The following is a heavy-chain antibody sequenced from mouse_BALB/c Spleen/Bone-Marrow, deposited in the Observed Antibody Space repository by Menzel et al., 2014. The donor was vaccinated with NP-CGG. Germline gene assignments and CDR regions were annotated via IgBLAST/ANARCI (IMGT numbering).Heavy chain of an antibody. CDR2: ILPGSGST. D-gene: IGHD1-1*01. CDR1: GYTFSSYW. CDR3: ARFYYYGSSYYFDY. J-gene: IGHJ2*01. Sequence: QVQLQQSGAELMKPGASVKISCKATGYTFSSYWIEWVKRRPGHGLEWIGEILPGSGSTNYNEKFKGKATFTADTSSNTAYMQLSSLTPEDSAVYYCARFYYYGSSYYFDYWGQGTPLTVSS. V-gene: IGHV1-9*01.